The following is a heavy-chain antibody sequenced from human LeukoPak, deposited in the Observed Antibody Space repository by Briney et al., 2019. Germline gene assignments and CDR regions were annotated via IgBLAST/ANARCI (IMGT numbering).Heavy chain of an antibody. J-gene: IGHJ1*01. CDR1: GYTFTSYY. CDR3: ARALYYDSSGYYSSSYYYFQH. CDR2: INPNSGGT. V-gene: IGHV1-2*02. Sequence: ASVKVSCKASGYTFTSYYLHWVRQAPGQGLEWVGWINPNSGGTNYAQKFQGRVTMTRDTSISTAYMELNRLRSDDTAEYYCARALYYDSSGYYSSSYYYFQHWGQGTLVTVSS. D-gene: IGHD3-22*01.